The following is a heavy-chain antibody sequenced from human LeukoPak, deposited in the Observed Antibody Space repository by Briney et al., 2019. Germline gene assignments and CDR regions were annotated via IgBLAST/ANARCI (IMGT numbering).Heavy chain of an antibody. CDR2: IFPIFGTA. CDR3: ARDLSGYDSRSFDY. D-gene: IGHD5-12*01. J-gene: IGHJ4*02. V-gene: IGHV1-69*13. Sequence: SVKVSFKASGGTFSCYAISWVRQAPGQGLEWMGGIFPIFGTANYAQKFQGRVTITADESTSTAYMELSSLRSEDTAVYYCARDLSGYDSRSFDYWGQGTLVTVSS. CDR1: GGTFSCYA.